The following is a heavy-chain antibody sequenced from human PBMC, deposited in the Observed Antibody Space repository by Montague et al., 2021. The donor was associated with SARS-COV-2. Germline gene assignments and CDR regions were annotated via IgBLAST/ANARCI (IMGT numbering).Heavy chain of an antibody. CDR2: ISDSADIT. D-gene: IGHD5-24*01. CDR1: GFTFRNYA. J-gene: IGHJ4*02. V-gene: IGHV3-23*01. Sequence: SLRLSCAASGFTFRNYAMIWVRQAPGKGLEWVSGISDSADITYYADSVKGRFTISRDNSKNTLYLQMSSLRAGDTAVYYCAKDREVATGGLYYFDYWGQGTLVTVSS. CDR3: AKDREVATGGLYYFDY.